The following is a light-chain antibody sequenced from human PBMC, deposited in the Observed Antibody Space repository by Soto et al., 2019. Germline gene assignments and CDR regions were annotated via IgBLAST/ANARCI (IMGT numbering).Light chain of an antibody. CDR3: QNYDSAPIT. Sequence: DIQMTQSPSSLSASVGNRVSITCRASQGISNYLAWYQQKPGKVPKVLIYAASTWQPGVPSRFSGSGSGTDFTLTINRLQPDDIATYYCQNYDSAPITFGQGTRLEIK. J-gene: IGKJ5*01. CDR1: QGISNY. V-gene: IGKV1-27*01. CDR2: AAS.